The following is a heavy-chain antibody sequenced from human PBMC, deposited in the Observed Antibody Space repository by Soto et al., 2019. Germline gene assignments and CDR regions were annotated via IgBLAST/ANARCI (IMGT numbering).Heavy chain of an antibody. CDR2: IYYSGST. D-gene: IGHD3-16*02. J-gene: IGHJ4*02. V-gene: IGHV4-31*03. CDR3: ARELVHLRQGYFDY. CDR1: GCSISRCGYY. Sequence: SETLSLTCTVSGCSISRCGYYWSWIRQHPGKGLEWIGYIYYSGSTYYNPSLKSRVTISVDTSKNQFSLKLSSVTAADTAVYYCARELVHLRQGYFDYWGQGTLVTVSS.